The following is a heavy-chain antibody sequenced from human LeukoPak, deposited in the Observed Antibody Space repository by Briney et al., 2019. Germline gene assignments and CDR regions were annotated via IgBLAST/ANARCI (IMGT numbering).Heavy chain of an antibody. V-gene: IGHV3-23*01. CDR3: AKESAYDILTGYSDY. CDR2: ISGSGGST. J-gene: IGHJ4*02. Sequence: GGSLRLSCAASGFTFSSYAMSWVRQAPGKGLEWVSGISGSGGSTYYADSVKGRFTISRDNSKNTMYLQMISLRAKDTAAYYCAKESAYDILTGYSDYWGQGTLVTVSS. D-gene: IGHD3-9*01. CDR1: GFTFSSYA.